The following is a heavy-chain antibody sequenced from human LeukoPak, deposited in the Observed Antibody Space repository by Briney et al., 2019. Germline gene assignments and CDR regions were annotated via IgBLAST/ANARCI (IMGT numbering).Heavy chain of an antibody. J-gene: IGHJ6*02. V-gene: IGHV4-34*01. CDR3: ATIPAARYYHYYGMDV. CDR2: INHSGST. Sequence: SETLSLTCAVYGGSFSGYYWSWIRQPPGKVLEWIGEINHSGSTNYNPSLKSRATISVDTSKNQFSLKLSSVTAADTAVYYCATIPAARYYHYYGMDVWGQGTTVTVSS. D-gene: IGHD2-2*01. CDR1: GGSFSGYY.